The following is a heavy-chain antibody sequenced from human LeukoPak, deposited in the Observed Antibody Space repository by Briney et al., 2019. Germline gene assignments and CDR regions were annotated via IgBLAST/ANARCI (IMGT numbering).Heavy chain of an antibody. V-gene: IGHV1-69*05. CDR1: GGTFSSYA. D-gene: IGHD3-22*01. CDR3: VGGDYYDSSGYPYDY. CDR2: VIPIFGTA. J-gene: IGHJ4*02. Sequence: GASVKVSCKASGGTFSSYATSWVRQAPGQGLEWMGGVIPIFGTANYAQKFQGRVTITTDESTSTAYMELSSLRSEDTAVYYCVGGDYYDSSGYPYDYWGQGTLVTVSS.